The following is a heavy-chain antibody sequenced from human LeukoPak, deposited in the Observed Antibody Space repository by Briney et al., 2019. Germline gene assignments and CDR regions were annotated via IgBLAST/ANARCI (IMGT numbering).Heavy chain of an antibody. V-gene: IGHV5-51*01. CDR2: IYPGDSDT. D-gene: IGHD2-2*01. CDR3: ARLTGCSSTSCYYPGY. Sequence: RGESLKISCKGSGYSFTSYWIGWVRQMPGKGLEWMGIIYPGDSDTRYSPSFQGQVTISADKSISTAYLQWSSLKASDTVMYYCARLTGCSSTSCYYPGYWGQGTLVTVSS. J-gene: IGHJ4*02. CDR1: GYSFTSYW.